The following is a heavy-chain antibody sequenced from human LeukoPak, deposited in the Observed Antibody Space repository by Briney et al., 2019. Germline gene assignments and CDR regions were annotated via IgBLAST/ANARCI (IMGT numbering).Heavy chain of an antibody. CDR3: ARDFNQRFDY. CDR2: IKPDGSEK. J-gene: IGHJ4*02. V-gene: IGHV3-7*01. Sequence: GSLRLSCAASGFTFSSYWMSWVRQAPGKGLEWVATIKPDGSEKYYVDSVKGRFTISRDNAKNSLYVQMNSLRVEDTAVYYCARDFNQRFDYWGQGTLVTVSS. D-gene: IGHD2-2*01. CDR1: GFTFSSYW.